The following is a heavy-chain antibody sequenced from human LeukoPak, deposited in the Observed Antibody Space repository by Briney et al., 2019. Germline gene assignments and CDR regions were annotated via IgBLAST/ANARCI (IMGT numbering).Heavy chain of an antibody. CDR1: GYTFTSYG. D-gene: IGHD2-2*01. CDR2: ISAYNGNT. CDR3: ARGPRDLGYCSSASCSQNWFDP. Sequence: ASVKVSCKASGYTFTSYGISWVRQAPGQGLEWMGWISAYNGNTNYAQKLQGRVTMTRNTSISTAYMELSSLRSEDTAAYYCARGPRDLGYCSSASCSQNWFDPWGQGTLVTVSS. V-gene: IGHV1-18*01. J-gene: IGHJ5*02.